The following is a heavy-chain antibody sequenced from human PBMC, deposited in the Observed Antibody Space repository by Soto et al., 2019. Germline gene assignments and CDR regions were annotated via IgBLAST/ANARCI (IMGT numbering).Heavy chain of an antibody. V-gene: IGHV3-49*03. CDR2: IRSKASGGTT. CDR1: GGTLGGYA. D-gene: IGHD2-21*01. J-gene: IGHJ4*02. Sequence: GGALRLSWSGSGGTLGGYAMTWFRQAPGKGLEWVGFIRSKASGGTTEYDASVKGRFTITRDESKSIAYRQMNSLKTEEKDVDYFTRPFLFFTIPACPALPDYPGQTPLVTLSS. CDR3: TRPFLFFTIPACPALPDY.